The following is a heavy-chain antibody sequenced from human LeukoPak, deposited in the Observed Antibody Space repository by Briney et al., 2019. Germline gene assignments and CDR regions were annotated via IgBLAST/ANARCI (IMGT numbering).Heavy chain of an antibody. CDR1: GFTFSTYW. Sequence: GGSLRLSCAASGFTFSTYWMHWVRQAPGKGLVWVSRVYSDGITTNYADSVKGRFTISRDNAKNTLYLQMNSLRAEDTAVYYCARGSCTTGVCSVFDHWRQGALVTVSS. D-gene: IGHD2-8*01. CDR3: ARGSCTTGVCSVFDH. J-gene: IGHJ4*02. V-gene: IGHV3-74*01. CDR2: VYSDGITT.